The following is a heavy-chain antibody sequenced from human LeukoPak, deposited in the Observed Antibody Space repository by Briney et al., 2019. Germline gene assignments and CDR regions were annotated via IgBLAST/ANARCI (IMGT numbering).Heavy chain of an antibody. CDR3: ARESPVATPNAFDI. D-gene: IGHD5-12*01. J-gene: IGHJ3*02. V-gene: IGHV3-7*01. Sequence: GGSLRLSCAASGFTFSSYWMSWVRQAPGKGLEWVANTKQDGSEKYYVDSVKGRFTISRDNAKNSLYLQMNSLRAEDTAVYYCARESPVATPNAFDIWGQGTMVTVSS. CDR1: GFTFSSYW. CDR2: TKQDGSEK.